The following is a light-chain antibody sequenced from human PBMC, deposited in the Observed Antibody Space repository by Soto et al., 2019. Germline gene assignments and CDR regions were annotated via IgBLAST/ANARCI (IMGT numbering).Light chain of an antibody. CDR2: GAS. J-gene: IGKJ1*01. CDR1: QSVSSTY. V-gene: IGKV3-20*01. CDR3: QQYGNSPWT. Sequence: EIVMTQSPVTLSVSPGERATLSCRASQSVSSTYLGWYQQKPGQAPRLLIYGASSRATGIPDRFSGSGSGTDFTLTISRLEPEDFAVYYCQQYGNSPWTFGQGTKVDIK.